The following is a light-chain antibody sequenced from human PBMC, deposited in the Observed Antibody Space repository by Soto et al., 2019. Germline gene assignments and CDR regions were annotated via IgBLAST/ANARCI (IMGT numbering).Light chain of an antibody. V-gene: IGKV4-1*01. Sequence: DIVLTQSPDSLSVSLGERATINWKSSQSVLYNSDIKNYLAWYQQKPGQPPKLLVYWASSRESGVLDRFSGSGSGTDFTLTISSLQAEDVAVYYCQQYGSSPSWTFGQGTKVEIK. CDR2: WAS. CDR3: QQYGSSPSWT. CDR1: QSVLYNSDIKNY. J-gene: IGKJ1*01.